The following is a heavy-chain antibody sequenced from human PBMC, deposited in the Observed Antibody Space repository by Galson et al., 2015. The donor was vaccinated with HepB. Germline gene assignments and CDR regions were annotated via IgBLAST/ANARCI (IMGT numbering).Heavy chain of an antibody. V-gene: IGHV5-51*01. CDR3: ARHRAYSGTYYNYYMDV. CDR2: IYPGDSDT. D-gene: IGHD1-26*01. Sequence: QSGAEVKKPGESLKISCKGSGYSFTTYWIGWVRQMPGKGLEWMGIIYPGDSDTRNSPPFQGQVTISADKSISTAYLQWSSLKASDTAMYYCARHRAYSGTYYNYYMDVWGKGTTVTVSS. CDR1: GYSFTTYW. J-gene: IGHJ6*03.